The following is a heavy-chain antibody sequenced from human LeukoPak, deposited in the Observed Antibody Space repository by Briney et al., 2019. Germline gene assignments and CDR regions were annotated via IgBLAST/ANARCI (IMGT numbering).Heavy chain of an antibody. V-gene: IGHV4-34*01. Sequence: SETLSLTCAVYGGSFSGDYWSWIRQPPGKGLEWIGEINHSGSTNYNPSLKSRVTISVDTSKNQFSLKLSSVTAAGTAVYYCARGRGASGYYDSSGRSFDYWGQGTLVTVSS. J-gene: IGHJ4*02. CDR2: INHSGST. D-gene: IGHD3-22*01. CDR3: ARGRGASGYYDSSGRSFDY. CDR1: GGSFSGDY.